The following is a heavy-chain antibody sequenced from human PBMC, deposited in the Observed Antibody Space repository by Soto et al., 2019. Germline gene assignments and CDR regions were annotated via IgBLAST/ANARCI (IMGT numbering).Heavy chain of an antibody. V-gene: IGHV3-11*06. CDR1: GFTFSDYY. Sequence: GSLRLSCAASGFTFSDYYMSWIRQAPGKGLEWVSYISSSSSYTNYADSVKGRFTISRDNAKNSLYLQMNSLRAEDTAVYYCARGYYDSSGYFSDYWGQGTLVTVSS. CDR2: ISSSSSYT. J-gene: IGHJ4*02. D-gene: IGHD3-22*01. CDR3: ARGYYDSSGYFSDY.